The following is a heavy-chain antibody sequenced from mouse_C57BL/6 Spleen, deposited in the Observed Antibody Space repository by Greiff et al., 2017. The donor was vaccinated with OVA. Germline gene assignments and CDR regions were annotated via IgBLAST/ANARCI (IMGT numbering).Heavy chain of an antibody. CDR1: GYTFPDYE. Sequence: LVESGAELVRPGASVTLSCKASGYTFPDYEMHWVKQTPVHGLEWIGAIDPETGGTAYNQKFKGKAILTADKSSSTASIELRSLTSEDSAVAYCTGLYAMDYWGQGTSVTVSS. CDR2: IDPETGGT. D-gene: IGHD3-1*01. V-gene: IGHV1-15*01. J-gene: IGHJ4*01. CDR3: TGLYAMDY.